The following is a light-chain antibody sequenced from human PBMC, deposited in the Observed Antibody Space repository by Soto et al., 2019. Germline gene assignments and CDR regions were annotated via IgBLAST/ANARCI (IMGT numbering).Light chain of an antibody. V-gene: IGKV3-11*01. Sequence: VLTQSPATLSFSPGERGTISCRASQNIAIYLAWYQQKSGQSPRLLIYDTFNLAPGIPDRFSGSGSGTDFTLTISSLQPEDFAIYCQQRATGPWTFGQGTKVEI. CDR2: DTF. CDR3: QQRATGPWT. J-gene: IGKJ1*01. CDR1: QNIAIY.